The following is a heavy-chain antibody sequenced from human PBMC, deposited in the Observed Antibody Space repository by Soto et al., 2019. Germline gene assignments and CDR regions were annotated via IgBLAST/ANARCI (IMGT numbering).Heavy chain of an antibody. CDR1: GGSFSGYY. V-gene: IGHV4-34*01. J-gene: IGHJ6*02. D-gene: IGHD6-6*01. CDR2: INHSGST. Sequence: PSETLSLTCAVYGGSFSGYYWSWIRQPPGKGLEWIGEINHSGSTNYNPSLKSRVTISVDTSKNQFSLKLTSVTAADTAVYYCARGRISRRHDKQLVIYSYYSGMDDWGQGTTVTVSS. CDR3: ARGRISRRHDKQLVIYSYYSGMDD.